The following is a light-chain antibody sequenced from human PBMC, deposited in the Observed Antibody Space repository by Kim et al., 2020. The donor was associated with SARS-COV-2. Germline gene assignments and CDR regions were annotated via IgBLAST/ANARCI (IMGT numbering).Light chain of an antibody. J-gene: IGKJ2*02. CDR3: LQYASSRT. CDR2: GAI. Sequence: EIVLTQSPVTLSLSPGDRATLSCRATETINLNFLSWYQQRPGQTPRLLIYGAINRATGIPDRFSGSGSGTDFTLTIDALEPEDFATYFCLQYASSRTFGQGTKLEI. CDR1: ETINLNF. V-gene: IGKV3-20*01.